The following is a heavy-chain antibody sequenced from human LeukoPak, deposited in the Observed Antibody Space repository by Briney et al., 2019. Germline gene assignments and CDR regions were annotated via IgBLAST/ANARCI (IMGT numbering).Heavy chain of an antibody. D-gene: IGHD6-13*01. J-gene: IGHJ1*01. Sequence: SQTLSLTCTVSGGSISSGDYYWSWIRQPPGKGLEWIGNIFYSGSTYYNPSLKSRVTISVDTSKNQFSLKLSSVTAADTAVYYCASTTTYSSSWYGEYFQHWGQGTLVTVSS. V-gene: IGHV4-30-4*01. CDR1: GGSISSGDYY. CDR3: ASTTTYSSSWYGEYFQH. CDR2: IFYSGST.